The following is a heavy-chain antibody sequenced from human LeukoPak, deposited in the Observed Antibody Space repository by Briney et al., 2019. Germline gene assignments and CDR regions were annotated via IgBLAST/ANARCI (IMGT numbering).Heavy chain of an antibody. V-gene: IGHV4-34*01. CDR2: INHSGST. CDR3: ARGPYCSRGSCYPSRRKPYYYYYGMDV. J-gene: IGHJ6*02. CDR1: GGSFSGYY. D-gene: IGHD2-15*01. Sequence: SETLSLTCAVYGGSFSGYYWSWIRQPPGKGLEWMGEINHSGSTNYNPSPKSRVTISVATSKNQSSLKLSSVTAADTAVYYCARGPYCSRGSCYPSRRKPYYYYYGMDVWGPGTPVTVSS.